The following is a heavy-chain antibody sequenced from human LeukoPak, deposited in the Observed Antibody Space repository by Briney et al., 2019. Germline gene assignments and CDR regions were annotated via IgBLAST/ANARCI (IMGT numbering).Heavy chain of an antibody. CDR1: GGTFSSYA. CDR3: ATSSSGLVLYYFDY. Sequence: SVKVSCKASGGTFSSYAISWVRQAPGQGLEWMGRIIPILGIANYAQKFQGRVTITADKSTSTAYMELSSLRSEDTTVYYCATSSSGLVLYYFDYLGQGTLVTVSS. CDR2: IIPILGIA. D-gene: IGHD6-19*01. J-gene: IGHJ4*02. V-gene: IGHV1-69*04.